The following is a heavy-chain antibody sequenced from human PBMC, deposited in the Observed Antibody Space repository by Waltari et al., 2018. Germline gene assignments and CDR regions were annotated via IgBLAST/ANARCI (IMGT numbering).Heavy chain of an antibody. CDR2: INSNSGTT. D-gene: IGHD6-19*01. J-gene: IGHJ4*02. CDR3: ARESSSGNNYFDY. V-gene: IGHV1-2*06. Sequence: GQLVPSGTEVKQPGASVKVSCKPAGYTFTAYSIHGGRQAPGQGLEWMGRINSNSGTTNYAQKFKGRVTMTRDTSISTAYLELSSLRSDDTAVFYCARESSSGNNYFDYWGQGTLVTVSS. CDR1: GYTFTAYS.